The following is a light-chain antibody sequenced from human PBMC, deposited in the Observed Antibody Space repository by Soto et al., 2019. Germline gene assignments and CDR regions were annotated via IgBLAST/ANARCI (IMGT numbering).Light chain of an antibody. CDR2: AND. V-gene: IGLV1-40*01. Sequence: QSVLTQPPSVSGAPGQGVTISCTGSRSNIGAGYDVHWYQQFPGAAPKLLIYANDKRPSGVVDRFSGSKSGTSASLAIAGLQAEDEADYYCQSYDNSQSGSWVFGGGTKLTVL. CDR3: QSYDNSQSGSWV. J-gene: IGLJ3*02. CDR1: RSNIGAGYD.